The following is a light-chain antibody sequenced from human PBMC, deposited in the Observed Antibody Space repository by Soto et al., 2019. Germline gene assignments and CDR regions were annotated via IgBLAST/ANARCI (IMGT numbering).Light chain of an antibody. CDR2: GAS. V-gene: IGKV3-15*01. Sequence: EVVMTQSPATLSVSPGERATLSCRASQSVNSNLAWYQQKPGQAPRLLIHGASTRATGIPARFSGSGFGTEFILTISSLQSEDFAIYYCQQYNNWLWTF. J-gene: IGKJ1*01. CDR3: QQYNNWLWT. CDR1: QSVNSN.